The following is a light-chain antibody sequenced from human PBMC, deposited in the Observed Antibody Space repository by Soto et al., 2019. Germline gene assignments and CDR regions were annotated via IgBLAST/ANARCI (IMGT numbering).Light chain of an antibody. CDR1: QSVLYTSNNLNY. CDR2: WAS. V-gene: IGKV4-1*01. CDR3: QQYLSLPGT. J-gene: IGKJ3*01. Sequence: DIVLTQSPDSLAVSLGERATINCKSSQSVLYTSNNLNYLAWFQQKPGQPPKLLIYWASTRESGVPDRFSGSGSATDFTLTISSLQAEDVADYYCQQYLSLPGTFGPGTKVHIK.